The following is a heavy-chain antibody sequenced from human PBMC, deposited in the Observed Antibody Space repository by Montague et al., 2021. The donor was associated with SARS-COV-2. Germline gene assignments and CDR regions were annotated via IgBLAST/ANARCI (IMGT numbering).Heavy chain of an antibody. CDR1: GYPLDSYG. CDR3: ARDRSTMIRGVMAY. V-gene: IGHV1-18*01. CDR2: ISGYNGDT. D-gene: IGHD3-10*01. J-gene: IGHJ4*02. Sequence: SVKVSCKASGYPLDSYGISWLRQAPGQGLEWMGWISGYNGDTHFAQKFQGRVTMTTDTSTSTAYMELRSLRSDDTAVYFCARDRSTMIRGVMAYWGQGTRVTVSS.